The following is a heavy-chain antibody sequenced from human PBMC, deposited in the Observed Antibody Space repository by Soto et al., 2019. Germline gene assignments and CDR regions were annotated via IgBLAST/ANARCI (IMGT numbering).Heavy chain of an antibody. Sequence: QVQLQESGPGLVKPSQTLSLTCTVSGGSISSGGYYWSWIRQHPGKGLEWIGYIYYSGSTYYNPSLKSRVTISVDTSKNHFSLKLSSVTAADTAVYYCARDHYGDYSYYFDYWGQGTLVSVSS. CDR1: GGSISSGGYY. V-gene: IGHV4-31*03. J-gene: IGHJ4*02. CDR2: IYYSGST. D-gene: IGHD4-17*01. CDR3: ARDHYGDYSYYFDY.